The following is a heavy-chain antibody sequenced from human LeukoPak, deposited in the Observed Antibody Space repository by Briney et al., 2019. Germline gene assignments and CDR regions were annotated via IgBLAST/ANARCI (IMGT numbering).Heavy chain of an antibody. CDR1: GYRFISYW. V-gene: IGHV5-10-1*01. J-gene: IGHJ5*02. CDR3: ATWVGSSSWYWFDP. CDR2: IDPSDSYT. Sequence: GESLKISCKGSGYRFISYWISWVRQTPGKGLEWMGRIDPSDSYTNYSPSFQGHVTISADKSISTAYLQWSSLKASDTAMYYCATWVGSSSWYWFDPWGQGTLVTVSS. D-gene: IGHD6-13*01.